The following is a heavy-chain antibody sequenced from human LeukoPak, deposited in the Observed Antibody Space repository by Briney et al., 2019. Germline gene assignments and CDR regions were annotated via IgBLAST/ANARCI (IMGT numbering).Heavy chain of an antibody. Sequence: SETLSLTPTVSMGSTCAYTSRSASIRQPPGKGLEWIGSISYSGSTHYNPSLKRRVTLSVDTSKNQFSLNLRSVTAADTAVYYCSVPGRWGQGTLVTVSS. CDR1: MGSTCAYTSR. D-gene: IGHD6-19*01. J-gene: IGHJ4*02. CDR3: SVPGR. CDR2: ISYSGST. V-gene: IGHV4-39*01.